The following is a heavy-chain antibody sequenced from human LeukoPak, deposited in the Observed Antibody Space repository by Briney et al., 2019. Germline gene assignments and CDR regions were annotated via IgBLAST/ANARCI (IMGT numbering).Heavy chain of an antibody. V-gene: IGHV4-4*02. D-gene: IGHD3-22*01. Sequence: SETLSLTCAVSGGSISSSNWWSWVRQPPGKGLEWIGEIYHSGSTNYNPSLKSRVTISVDKSKGQFSLKLSSVTAADTAVYYCARVNAPSYYYDSSGYHFDYWGQGTLVTVSS. CDR1: GGSISSSNW. J-gene: IGHJ4*02. CDR2: IYHSGST. CDR3: ARVNAPSYYYDSSGYHFDY.